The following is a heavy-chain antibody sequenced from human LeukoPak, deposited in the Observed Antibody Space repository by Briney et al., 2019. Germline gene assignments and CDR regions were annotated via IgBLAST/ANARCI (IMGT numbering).Heavy chain of an antibody. V-gene: IGHV3-23*01. CDR2: IFGSGGSA. D-gene: IGHD6-19*01. J-gene: IGHJ4*02. Sequence: GGSLRLSCAASGFTFNSYAMYWVRPAPGKGLEWVSGIFGSGGSAHYADSVKGRFTIFRDTSKNTVYLQMNSLRAEDTAVYYCAKTTTGYSSGRYPGWPVDYWGQGTLVTVSS. CDR1: GFTFNSYA. CDR3: AKTTTGYSSGRYPGWPVDY.